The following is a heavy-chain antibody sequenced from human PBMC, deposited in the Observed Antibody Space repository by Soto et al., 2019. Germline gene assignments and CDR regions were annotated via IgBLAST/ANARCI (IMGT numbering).Heavy chain of an antibody. D-gene: IGHD4-4*01. CDR1: GLTFSSYA. J-gene: IGHJ3*02. V-gene: IGHV3-64D*06. CDR2: ISSNGGST. Sequence: PGGPLRLSCTASGLTFSSYAMHWVRQAPGKGLEYVSAISSNGGSTYYADSVKGRFTISRDNSKNTLYLQMSSLRAEDTAVYYCVKDYMGFDYGNDAFDIWGQGTLVTVSS. CDR3: VKDYMGFDYGNDAFDI.